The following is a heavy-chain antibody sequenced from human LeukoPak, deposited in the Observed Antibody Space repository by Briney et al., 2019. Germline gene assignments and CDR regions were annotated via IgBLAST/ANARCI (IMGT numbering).Heavy chain of an antibody. J-gene: IGHJ6*03. CDR1: GGSMGNDY. Sequence: SETLSLTCTVSGGSMGNDYWSWIRQPAGKGLEWIGRIHVGGTTNYNPSFNSRLTISLDKSKNQFSLKLSSVTAADTAVYYCAQIEQVGYCSGGTCNPHYFYYMDVWGKGTTVTVSS. CDR3: AQIEQVGYCSGGTCNPHYFYYMDV. D-gene: IGHD2-15*01. CDR2: IHVGGTT. V-gene: IGHV4-4*07.